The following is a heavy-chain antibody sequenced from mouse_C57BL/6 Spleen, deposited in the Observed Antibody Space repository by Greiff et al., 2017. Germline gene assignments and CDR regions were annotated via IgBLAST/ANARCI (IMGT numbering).Heavy chain of an antibody. Sequence: EVQVVESGEGLVKPGGSLKLSCAASGFTFSSYAMSWVRQTPEKRLEGVAYISSGGDYIYYADTVKGRFTIYRDNARNTLYLQMSSLKSEDTAMYYCTRVGSSRYFEVWGTVTTFTVSS. CDR1: GFTFSSYA. D-gene: IGHD6-1*01. CDR3: TRVGSSRYFEV. J-gene: IGHJ1*03. CDR2: ISSGGDYI. V-gene: IGHV5-9-1*02.